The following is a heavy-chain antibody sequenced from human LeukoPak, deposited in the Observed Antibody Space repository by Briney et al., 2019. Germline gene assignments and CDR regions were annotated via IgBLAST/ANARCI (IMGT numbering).Heavy chain of an antibody. J-gene: IGHJ3*02. D-gene: IGHD2-15*01. V-gene: IGHV3-21*01. CDR3: ARPARGVYYAFDI. CDR2: ISSSSSYI. CDR1: GFTFSSYS. Sequence: GGSLRLSCAASGFTFSSYSMNWVRQAPGKGLEWVSSISSSSSYINYADSVKGRFTISRDNAKNSLYLQMNSLRAEDTAVYYCARPARGVYYAFDIWGQGTMVTVSS.